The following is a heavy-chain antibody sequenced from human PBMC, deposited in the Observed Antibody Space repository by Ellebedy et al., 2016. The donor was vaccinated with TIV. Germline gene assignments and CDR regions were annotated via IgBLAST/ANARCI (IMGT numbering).Heavy chain of an antibody. CDR2: ISNSSSSI. Sequence: GGSLRLSCAASGFSFSSYSMNWVRLAPGKGLEWVSYISNSSSSIFYADSVRARFTISRDNAKNSLYLQMNSLRAEDTAVYYCARLSGHRGYWGQGTLVTVSS. CDR3: ARLSGHRGY. V-gene: IGHV3-48*01. J-gene: IGHJ4*02. CDR1: GFSFSSYS. D-gene: IGHD1-26*01.